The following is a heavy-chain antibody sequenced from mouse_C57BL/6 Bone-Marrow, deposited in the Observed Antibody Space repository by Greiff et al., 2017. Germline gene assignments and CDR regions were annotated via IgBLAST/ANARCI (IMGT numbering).Heavy chain of an antibody. Sequence: VQLQESGPELVKPGASVKISCKASGYAFSSSWMNWVKQRPGKGLEWIGRIYPGDGDTNYNGTLKGKATLTADKSSSTAYMQLSSLTSEDSAVYFCARDKCENGYDGDYYAMDYWGQGTSVTVSS. J-gene: IGHJ4*01. CDR1: GYAFSSSW. D-gene: IGHD2-2*01. CDR2: IYPGDGDT. CDR3: ARDKCENGYDGDYYAMDY. V-gene: IGHV1-82*01.